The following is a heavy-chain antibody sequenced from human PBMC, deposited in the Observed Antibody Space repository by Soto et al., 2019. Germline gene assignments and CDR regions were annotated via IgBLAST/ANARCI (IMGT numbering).Heavy chain of an antibody. V-gene: IGHV4-59*01. Sequence: SETLSLTCTVSGGSISNYYWTWIRQTPGEGLEWLGYVYYTGSTNYNPSLKSRLTMSVDTSKNQFSLDLSSVTAADTAVYYCAREDPGMISLDYWGQVTVATVSS. J-gene: IGHJ4*01. CDR2: VYYTGST. CDR1: GGSISNYY. CDR3: AREDPGMISLDY. D-gene: IGHD3-22*01.